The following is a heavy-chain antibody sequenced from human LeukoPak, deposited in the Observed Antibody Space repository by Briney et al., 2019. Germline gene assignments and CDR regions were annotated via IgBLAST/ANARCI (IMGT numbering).Heavy chain of an antibody. V-gene: IGHV4-34*01. CDR3: SRGLPVWGRDFYYYYYGMDV. Sequence: TSETLSLTCAVYGGSFSGYYWSWIRQPPGKGLEWIGEINHSGSTNYNPSLKSRVTISVDTSKNQFSLKLSSVTAADTAVYYCSRGLPVWGRDFYYYYYGMDVWGKGTTVTVSS. D-gene: IGHD3-16*01. CDR2: INHSGST. J-gene: IGHJ6*04. CDR1: GGSFSGYY.